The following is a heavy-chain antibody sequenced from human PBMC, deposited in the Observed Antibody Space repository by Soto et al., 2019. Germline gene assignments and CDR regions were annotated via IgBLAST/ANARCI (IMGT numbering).Heavy chain of an antibody. D-gene: IGHD4-17*01. CDR3: ANCHTGDYDTLAFSRFDC. Sequence: PGGSLRLSCVASGFPFSSYAMTWVSQSPGKGLEWVSAISGGDGSPSYAYSVKGGFSICRDTSKHTLYLHMNSLRADATPAHYCANCHTGDYDTLAFSRFDCGGQGTQVTVSS. V-gene: IGHV3-23*01. J-gene: IGHJ4*02. CDR2: ISGGDGSP. CDR1: GFPFSSYA.